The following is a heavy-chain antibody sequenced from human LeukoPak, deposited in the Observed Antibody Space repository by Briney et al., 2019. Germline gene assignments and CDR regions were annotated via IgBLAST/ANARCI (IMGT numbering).Heavy chain of an antibody. CDR3: AKGRQEWWTFDALDI. CDR2: ISFDGSKK. Sequence: GRSLRLSCAASGFTFSNGMHWVRQAPGKGLEWVALISFDGSKKYLADSVKGRFTISRDNSKNTSYLQMNSLIPDDTAVYYCAKGRQEWWTFDALDIWGQETMVTVSS. CDR1: GFTFSNG. V-gene: IGHV3-30*18. D-gene: IGHD2-8*01. J-gene: IGHJ3*02.